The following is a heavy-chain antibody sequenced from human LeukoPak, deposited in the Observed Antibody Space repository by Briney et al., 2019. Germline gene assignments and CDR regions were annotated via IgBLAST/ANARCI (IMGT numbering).Heavy chain of an antibody. V-gene: IGHV3-21*01. CDR2: ISSTSRYI. CDR3: EREWDTDLVGDDY. Sequence: GGSLRLSCAGSGFTFSSYYMHWVRQAPGKGLEWVSSISSTSRYIFYADSVTGRFTISRDNAKNSLYFQMNRLRGEHTAVYYCEREWDTDLVGDDYWGQGTLVTVSS. J-gene: IGHJ4*02. CDR1: GFTFSSYY. D-gene: IGHD5-18*01.